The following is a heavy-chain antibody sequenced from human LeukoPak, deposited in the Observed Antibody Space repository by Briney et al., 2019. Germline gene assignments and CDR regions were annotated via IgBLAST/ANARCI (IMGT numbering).Heavy chain of an antibody. V-gene: IGHV3-30*04. CDR3: AREAPYYFDY. CDR2: ISNDGSNK. Sequence: PGGSLRLSCAASGFTFRSHPMPWVRQAPGKGLEWVAVISNDGSNKYYADSVKGRFTISRDNSKNTLYVQMNSLRAEDTAVYYCAREAPYYFDYWGQGTLVTVSS. CDR1: GFTFRSHP. J-gene: IGHJ4*02.